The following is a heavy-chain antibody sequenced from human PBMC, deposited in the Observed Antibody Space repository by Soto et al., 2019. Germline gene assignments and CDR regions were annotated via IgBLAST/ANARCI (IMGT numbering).Heavy chain of an antibody. CDR2: ITAGDGKT. J-gene: IGHJ5*02. D-gene: IGHD2-2*01. CDR3: ARDLYSSSFFWFDA. Sequence: QVHLVQSGAEVKKPGASVKVSCKASGYNFTQYTIYWVRQAPGQRLEWMGWITAGDGKTQYSKKFQTRVTIRSDVSATTVYMDLNSLRSEDTAVYYCARDLYSSSFFWFDAWGRGTLVIVSS. V-gene: IGHV1-3*01. CDR1: GYNFTQYT.